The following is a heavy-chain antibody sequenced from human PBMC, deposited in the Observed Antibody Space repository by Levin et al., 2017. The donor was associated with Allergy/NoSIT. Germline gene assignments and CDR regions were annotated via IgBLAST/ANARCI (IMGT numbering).Heavy chain of an antibody. CDR3: ASPHSSSWGFDY. CDR1: GFTFSSYS. J-gene: IGHJ4*02. CDR2: ISSSSSYI. V-gene: IGHV3-21*01. D-gene: IGHD6-13*01. Sequence: GESLKISCAASGFTFSSYSMNWVRQAPGKGLEWVSSISSSSSYIYYADSVKGRFTISRDNAKNSLYLQMNSLRAEDTAVYYCASPHSSSWGFDYWGQGTLVTVSS.